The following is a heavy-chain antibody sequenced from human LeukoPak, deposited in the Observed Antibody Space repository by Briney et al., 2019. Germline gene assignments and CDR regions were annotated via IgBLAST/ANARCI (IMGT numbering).Heavy chain of an antibody. J-gene: IGHJ4*02. CDR1: GGTFSSYA. CDR2: INPSGGSA. D-gene: IGHD6-6*01. CDR3: ARDGAPSSIAARGGFDY. Sequence: ASVTVSCTASGGTFSSYAISWVRQAPGQGLEWMGIINPSGGSASYAQKFQGRVTMTRDTSTSTVYMELSSLRSEDTAVYYCARDGAPSSIAARGGFDYWGQGTLVTVSS. V-gene: IGHV1-46*01.